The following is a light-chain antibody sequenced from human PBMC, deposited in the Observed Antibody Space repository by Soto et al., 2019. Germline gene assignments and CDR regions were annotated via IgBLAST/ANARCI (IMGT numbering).Light chain of an antibody. CDR1: SSDVGGYNY. CDR2: EVS. V-gene: IGLV2-14*01. CDR3: SSYTSSITHV. Sequence: QSALTQPASVSGSPGQSITISCTGTSSDVGGYNYVSWYQQHPGKAPKLMIYEVSNRPSGVSNRFSASKSGNTASLTISGLQAEDEADYYCSSYTSSITHVFGTGTKVTVL. J-gene: IGLJ1*01.